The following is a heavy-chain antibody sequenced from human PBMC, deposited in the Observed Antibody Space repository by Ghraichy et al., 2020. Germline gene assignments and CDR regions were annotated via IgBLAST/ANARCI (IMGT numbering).Heavy chain of an antibody. CDR2: ISWNSGSI. Sequence: GGSLRLSCAASGFTFDDYAMHWVRQAPGKGLEWVSGISWNSGSIGYADSVKGRFTISRDNAKNSLYLQMNSLRAEDTALYYCAKARVTAIRVGWYFDLWGRGSLATVSS. CDR1: GFTFDDYA. J-gene: IGHJ2*01. CDR3: AKARVTAIRVGWYFDL. V-gene: IGHV3-9*01. D-gene: IGHD2-21*02.